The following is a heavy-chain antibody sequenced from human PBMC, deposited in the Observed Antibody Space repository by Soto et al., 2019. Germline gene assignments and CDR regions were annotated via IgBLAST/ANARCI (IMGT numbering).Heavy chain of an antibody. J-gene: IGHJ6*02. D-gene: IGHD6-13*01. Sequence: QVQLVQSGAEVKKPGSSVKVSCKASGGTFSSYAISWVRQDPGQGLEWMGGVIPIFGTADYAQKFQGRVTITADESTGTANMELSSLRSGDTAVYYCARLVPAAGYYYGMDVWGQGTTVTVSS. CDR2: VIPIFGTA. CDR1: GGTFSSYA. CDR3: ARLVPAAGYYYGMDV. V-gene: IGHV1-69*12.